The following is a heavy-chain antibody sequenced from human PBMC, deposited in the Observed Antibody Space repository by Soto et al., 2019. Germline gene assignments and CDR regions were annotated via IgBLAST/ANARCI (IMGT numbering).Heavy chain of an antibody. CDR1: GFTFSSYA. CDR2: ISGSGGST. Sequence: EVLLLESGGGLVQPGGSLRLSCAASGFTFSSYAMSWVRQAPGKGLEWVSAISGSGGSTYYADSVKGRFTISRDNSKNPLYLQMTSLRAEDTAVYYCAKDPNDSSGYYLSYFDYWGQGTLVTVSS. D-gene: IGHD3-22*01. CDR3: AKDPNDSSGYYLSYFDY. J-gene: IGHJ4*02. V-gene: IGHV3-23*01.